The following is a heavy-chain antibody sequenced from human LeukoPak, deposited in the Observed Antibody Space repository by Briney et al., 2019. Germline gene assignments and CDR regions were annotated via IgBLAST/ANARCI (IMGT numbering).Heavy chain of an antibody. Sequence: SETLSLTCAVYGGSFSGYYWSWIRQPPGKGLEWIGEINHSGSTNYNPSLKSRVTISVDKSKNQFSLKLRSVTAADTAVYYCARQLYSDSSAWGQGTMVTVSS. D-gene: IGHD3-22*01. CDR1: GGSFSGYY. J-gene: IGHJ3*01. CDR2: INHSGST. CDR3: ARQLYSDSSA. V-gene: IGHV4-34*01.